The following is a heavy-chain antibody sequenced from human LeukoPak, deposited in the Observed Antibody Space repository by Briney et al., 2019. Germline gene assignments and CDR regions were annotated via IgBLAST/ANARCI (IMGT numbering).Heavy chain of an antibody. V-gene: IGHV4-59*08. Sequence: SETLSLTCTGSGVSISSYYWSWIRQPPGKGLEWIGYIYYSGSTNYNPSLKSRVTISVDTSKNQFSLKLSPVTAADTAVYYCARLHDGYRYGADYWGQGTLVTAS. J-gene: IGHJ4*02. CDR2: IYYSGST. CDR3: ARLHDGYRYGADY. D-gene: IGHD5-18*01. CDR1: GVSISSYY.